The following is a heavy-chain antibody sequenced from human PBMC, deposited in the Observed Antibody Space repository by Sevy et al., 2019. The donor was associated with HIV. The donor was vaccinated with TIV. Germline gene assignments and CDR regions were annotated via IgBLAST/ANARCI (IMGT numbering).Heavy chain of an antibody. J-gene: IGHJ6*02. CDR2: ISHDGSYR. CDR1: GFTFSTYD. Sequence: GGSLRLSCAASGFTFSTYDMHWVRQAPGKGLEWVTIISHDGSYRYYADSVRGRFSMSRENSNNIMYLQMNGLSIEDTALYYCAKNRPPGGSYFSRHGMDVWGRGTTVTVSS. V-gene: IGHV3-30*18. D-gene: IGHD3-16*01. CDR3: AKNRPPGGSYFSRHGMDV.